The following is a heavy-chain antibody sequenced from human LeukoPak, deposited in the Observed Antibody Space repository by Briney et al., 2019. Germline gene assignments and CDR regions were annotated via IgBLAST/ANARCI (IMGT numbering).Heavy chain of an antibody. Sequence: GGSLRLSCAASGFTFSSYGMHGVRQAPGTGRECVGVRSYDGSNKYYADSVKGRFTISRDNSKNTVYLQMNSLRAEDTAVYYCAKELVGSGYADWGQGTLVTVSS. D-gene: IGHD5-12*01. J-gene: IGHJ1*01. CDR3: AKELVGSGYAD. CDR1: GFTFSSYG. V-gene: IGHV3-30*18. CDR2: RSYDGSNK.